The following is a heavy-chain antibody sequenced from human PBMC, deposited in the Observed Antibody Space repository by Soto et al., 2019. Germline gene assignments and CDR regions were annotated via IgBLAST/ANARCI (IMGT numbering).Heavy chain of an antibody. V-gene: IGHV1-18*01. Sequence: GASVKVSCKASGYTFTSYGISWVRQAPGQGLEWMGWISAYNGNTNYAQKLQGRVTLTTDTSTSTAYMELRSLRSDDTAVYYCARGNYYDSSGYYGRFDPWGQGTLVTVSS. CDR2: ISAYNGNT. J-gene: IGHJ5*02. CDR3: ARGNYYDSSGYYGRFDP. CDR1: GYTFTSYG. D-gene: IGHD3-22*01.